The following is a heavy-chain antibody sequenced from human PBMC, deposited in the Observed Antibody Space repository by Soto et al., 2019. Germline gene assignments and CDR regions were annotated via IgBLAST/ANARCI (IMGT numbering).Heavy chain of an antibody. Sequence: GGSLRLSCAASGFTFSSYAMSWVRQAPGKGLEWVSAISGSGGSTYYADSVKGRFTISRDNSKNTLYLQMNSLRAEDTAVYYCAKPRYCSGGSCLNFDYWGQGTLVTVSS. CDR1: GFTFSSYA. J-gene: IGHJ4*02. D-gene: IGHD2-15*01. CDR2: ISGSGGST. CDR3: AKPRYCSGGSCLNFDY. V-gene: IGHV3-23*01.